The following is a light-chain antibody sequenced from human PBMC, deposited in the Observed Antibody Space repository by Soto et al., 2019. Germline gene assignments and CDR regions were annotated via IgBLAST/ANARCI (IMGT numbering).Light chain of an antibody. V-gene: IGLV1-40*01. J-gene: IGLJ1*01. CDR3: QSYDRSLSDHV. CDR1: SSNIGAGYD. CDR2: GNS. Sequence: QSVLTQSPSVSGAPGQRVTISCTGSSSNIGAGYDVHWYQQLPGTAPKLLIYGNSNRPSGVPDRFSGSKSGTSASLAITGLQAEDEADYYCQSYDRSLSDHVFGTGTKVTVL.